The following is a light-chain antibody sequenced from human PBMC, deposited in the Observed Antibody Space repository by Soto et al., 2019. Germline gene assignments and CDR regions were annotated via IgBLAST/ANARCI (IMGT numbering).Light chain of an antibody. J-gene: IGLJ1*01. CDR3: SSYTSSSTYV. V-gene: IGLV2-14*03. Sequence: QSALTQPASVSGSPGQSITISCTGTSSDVGVYNYVSWYQHHPGKAPKLRIYDVSNRPSGVSNRFSGSKSGNTASLTISGLKAEDEADYYCSSYTSSSTYVFGTGTKVTVL. CDR2: DVS. CDR1: SSDVGVYNY.